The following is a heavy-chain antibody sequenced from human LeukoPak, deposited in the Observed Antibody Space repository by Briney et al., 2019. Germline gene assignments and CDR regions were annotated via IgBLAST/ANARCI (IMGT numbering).Heavy chain of an antibody. Sequence: GGSLRLSCAASGFTFSSYGMHWVRQAPGKGLEWVALIWCDGSNKYYADSEKGRFTISRDNSKNTLYLQMNSLRAEDTAVYYCAKSSGYYPEYWGQGTLVTVSS. CDR2: IWCDGSNK. J-gene: IGHJ4*02. CDR3: AKSSGYYPEY. V-gene: IGHV3-33*06. CDR1: GFTFSSYG. D-gene: IGHD3-22*01.